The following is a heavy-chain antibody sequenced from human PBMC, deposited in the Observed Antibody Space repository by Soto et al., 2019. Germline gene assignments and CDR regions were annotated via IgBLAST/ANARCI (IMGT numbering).Heavy chain of an antibody. CDR1: GGTFSSYA. Sequence: QVQLVQSGAEVKKPGSSVKVSCKASGGTFSSYAISWVRQAPGQGLEWMGGIIPIFGTANFAQKFQGRVTITADKSMSTGYMELSSLRSEVTAVYYCAREGKDVTYSGSYDYWGQGSLVTVSS. CDR2: IIPIFGTA. V-gene: IGHV1-69*06. D-gene: IGHD1-26*01. CDR3: AREGKDVTYSGSYDY. J-gene: IGHJ4*02.